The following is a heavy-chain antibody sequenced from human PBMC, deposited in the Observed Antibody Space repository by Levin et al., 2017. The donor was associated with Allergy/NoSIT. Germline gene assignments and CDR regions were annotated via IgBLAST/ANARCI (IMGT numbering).Heavy chain of an antibody. Sequence: SCSASGFAVRSNYMSWVRQAPGKGLEWVSLIYSGGSTDYADSVKGRFTIFRDSSKNTLYLQMNSLRAEDTAVYYCARLTYYDILTNYSKYYFDYWGQGTLVTVSS. CDR1: GFAVRSNY. CDR2: IYSGGST. CDR3: ARLTYYDILTNYSKYYFDY. V-gene: IGHV3-66*02. J-gene: IGHJ4*02. D-gene: IGHD3-9*01.